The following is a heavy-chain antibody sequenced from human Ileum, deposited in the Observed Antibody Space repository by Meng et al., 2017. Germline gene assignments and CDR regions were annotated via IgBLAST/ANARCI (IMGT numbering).Heavy chain of an antibody. CDR2: ISYDGSNK. Sequence: AQLVGSGGGVCQPGRALRLSCAASGFTFSSYAMHWVRQAPGKGLEWVAVISYDGSNKYYADSVKGRFTISRDNSKNTLYLQMNSLRAEDTAVYYCARSLGYGDYWSYWGQGTLVTVSS. D-gene: IGHD4-17*01. CDR3: ARSLGYGDYWSY. V-gene: IGHV3-30*01. CDR1: GFTFSSYA. J-gene: IGHJ4*02.